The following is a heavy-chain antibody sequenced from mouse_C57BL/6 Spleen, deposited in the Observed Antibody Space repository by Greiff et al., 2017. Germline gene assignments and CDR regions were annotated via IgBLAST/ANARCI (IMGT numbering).Heavy chain of an antibody. J-gene: IGHJ2*01. CDR1: GFTFSSYG. V-gene: IGHV5-6*01. CDR3: ARQRDYGSSLYYFDY. Sequence: EVMLVESGGDLVKPGGSLKLSCAASGFTFSSYGMSWVRQTPDKRLAWVATISSGGSYTYYTDSVKGRFTISRDNAKNTLYLQMSILKSEDTAMYYCARQRDYGSSLYYFDYWGQGTTLTVSS. D-gene: IGHD1-1*01. CDR2: ISSGGSYT.